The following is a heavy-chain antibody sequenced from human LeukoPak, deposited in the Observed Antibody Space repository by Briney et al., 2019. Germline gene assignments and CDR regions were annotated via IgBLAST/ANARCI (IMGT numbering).Heavy chain of an antibody. CDR3: ARGPGATTFADFDY. D-gene: IGHD1-26*01. J-gene: IGHJ4*02. Sequence: GASVKVSCKASGYTFTNYGISWVRQAPGQGLEWMGWISPYNGNTNYAQKVQGRVTMTTDTSTSTAHMELRTLRSDDTAVYYCARGPGATTFADFDYWGQGTLVTVSS. CDR2: ISPYNGNT. V-gene: IGHV1-18*01. CDR1: GYTFTNYG.